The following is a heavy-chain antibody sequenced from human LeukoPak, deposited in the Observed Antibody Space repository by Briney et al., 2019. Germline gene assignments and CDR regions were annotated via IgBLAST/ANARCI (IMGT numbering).Heavy chain of an antibody. CDR3: AREGSMTARPFVSIDY. J-gene: IGHJ4*02. CDR2: IHTSGST. D-gene: IGHD6-6*01. CDR1: GGSIRTYY. Sequence: PSETLSLTCTVSGGSIRTYYWSWIRQPAGKALEWIGRIHTSGSTDYNPFLESRVSMSVDTSKNQFSLKLRSVTAADTAVYYCAREGSMTARPFVSIDYWGQGTLVTVSS. V-gene: IGHV4-4*07.